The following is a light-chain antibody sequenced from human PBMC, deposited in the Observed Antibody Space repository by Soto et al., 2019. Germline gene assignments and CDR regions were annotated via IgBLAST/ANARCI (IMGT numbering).Light chain of an antibody. CDR3: QSFDSSLTGLI. V-gene: IGLV1-40*01. CDR1: NSNIGAGSG. Sequence: QSVLTQPPSVTGAPGQRVTISCTGNNSNIGAGSGVNWYQQFPDKAPKLLIYANTHRPSGVPDRFSGSTSATSASLAITGLQTQDEADYYCQSFDSSLTGLIFDGGTKVTVL. J-gene: IGLJ2*01. CDR2: ANT.